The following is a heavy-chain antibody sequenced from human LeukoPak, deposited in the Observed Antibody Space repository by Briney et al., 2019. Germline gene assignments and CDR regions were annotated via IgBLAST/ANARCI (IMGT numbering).Heavy chain of an antibody. CDR2: ISYDGGHT. V-gene: IGHV3-30*04. Sequence: GKSLRLSCAASGFSFGKYAMHWVRQAPGKGLEWVAEISYDGGHTDYIASVKGRFTVSRDKSKNMLFLQTSSMSPEDAAVYFCAKESSLTRWGQGTLVTVSS. CDR1: GFSFGKYA. CDR3: AKESSLTR. D-gene: IGHD1-14*01. J-gene: IGHJ4*02.